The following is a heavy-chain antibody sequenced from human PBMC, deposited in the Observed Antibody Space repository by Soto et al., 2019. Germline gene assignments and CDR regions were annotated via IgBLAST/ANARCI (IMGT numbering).Heavy chain of an antibody. D-gene: IGHD3-3*01. J-gene: IGHJ6*03. CDR1: GFTFSNAW. Sequence: GGSLRLSCAASGFTFSNAWMSWVRQAPGKGLEWVGRIKSKTDGGTTDYAAPVKGRFTISRDDSKNTLYLQMNSLKTEDTAVYYCTTDQRRDFWTYYYYMDVWGKGTTVTVSS. V-gene: IGHV3-15*01. CDR3: TTDQRRDFWTYYYYMDV. CDR2: IKSKTDGGTT.